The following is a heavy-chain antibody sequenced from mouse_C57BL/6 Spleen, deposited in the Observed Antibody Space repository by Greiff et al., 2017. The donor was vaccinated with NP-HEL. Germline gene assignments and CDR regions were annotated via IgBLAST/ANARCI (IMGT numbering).Heavy chain of an antibody. J-gene: IGHJ1*03. CDR1: GYTFTDYN. CDR2: INPNNGGT. CDR3: ARWNGNSFFWYFDV. D-gene: IGHD2-1*01. Sequence: EVQLQQSGPELVKPGASVKIPCKASGYTFTDYNMDWVKQSHGKSLEWIGDINPNNGGTIYNQKFKGKATLTVDKSSSTAYMELRSLTSEDTAVYYWARWNGNSFFWYFDVWGTGTTVTVAS. V-gene: IGHV1-18*01.